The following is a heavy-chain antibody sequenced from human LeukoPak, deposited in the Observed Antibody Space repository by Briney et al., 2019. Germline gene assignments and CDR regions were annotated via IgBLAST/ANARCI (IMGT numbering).Heavy chain of an antibody. CDR3: TRRVATTGIYAFDI. D-gene: IGHD1-1*01. CDR2: IYYSGST. J-gene: IGHJ3*02. Sequence: SETLSLTCTMSGGSISGGSISTYYWTWIRQPPGKGLEWIGYIYYSGSTNYNPSLKSRVTISLDTSKNQFSLKLNSVTAADTAVYYCTRRVATTGIYAFDIWGQGIMVTVSS. V-gene: IGHV4-59*01. CDR1: GGSISTYY.